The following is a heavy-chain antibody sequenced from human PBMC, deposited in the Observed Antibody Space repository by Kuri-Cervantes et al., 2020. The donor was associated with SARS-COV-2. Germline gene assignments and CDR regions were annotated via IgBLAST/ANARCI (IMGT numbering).Heavy chain of an antibody. V-gene: IGHV5-10-1*01. Sequence: GESLKISCKGSGYSFTSYWISWVRQMPGKGLEWMGRIDPSDSYTNYSPSFQGHVTISADKSISTAYLQWSSLKASDTAMYYCARGGYCSGGSCYGWFDPWGQGTLVTVSS. CDR2: IDPSDSYT. CDR3: ARGGYCSGGSCYGWFDP. D-gene: IGHD2-15*01. J-gene: IGHJ5*02. CDR1: GYSFTSYW.